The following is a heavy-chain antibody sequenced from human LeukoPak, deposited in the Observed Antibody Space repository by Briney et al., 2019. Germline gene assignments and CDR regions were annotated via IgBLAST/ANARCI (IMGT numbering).Heavy chain of an antibody. CDR2: IYSGGST. D-gene: IGHD2-15*01. J-gene: IGHJ3*02. CDR1: GFTFSTYS. CDR3: ARGALIARLYDAFDI. V-gene: IGHV3-53*01. Sequence: GGSLRLSCAASGFTFSTYSMSWVRQAPGKGLEWVSVIYSGGSTYYADSVKGRFTISRDNSKNTLYLQMNSLRAEDTAVYYCARGALIARLYDAFDIWGQGTMVTVSS.